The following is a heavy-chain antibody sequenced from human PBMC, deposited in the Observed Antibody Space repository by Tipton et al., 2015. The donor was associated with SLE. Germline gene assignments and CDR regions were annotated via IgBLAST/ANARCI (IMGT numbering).Heavy chain of an antibody. D-gene: IGHD3-10*01. J-gene: IGHJ6*02. CDR3: ARERNVWFGEFCYYYGMDV. CDR1: GESFSGYY. Sequence: TLSLTCAVYGESFSGYYWSWIRQPPGKGLEWIGEINHSGSTNYNPSLKSRVTISVDTSKNQFSLKLSSVTAADTAVYYCARERNVWFGEFCYYYGMDVWGQGTTVTVSS. CDR2: INHSGST. V-gene: IGHV4-34*01.